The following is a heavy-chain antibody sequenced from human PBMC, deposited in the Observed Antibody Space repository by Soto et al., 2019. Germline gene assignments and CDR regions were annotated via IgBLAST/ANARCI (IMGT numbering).Heavy chain of an antibody. CDR2: INAGNADT. Sequence: ASVKVSCKASGYTFSNYAMHWVRQAPGQGLEWMGWINAGNADTKYSQKFQGRVTLSRDTSASAAYMELSSLRSEDTAVYYCARAPPYSVSSPRSYYYGMDVWGQGTTVTVSS. CDR3: ARAPPYSVSSPRSYYYGMDV. CDR1: GYTFSNYA. V-gene: IGHV1-3*01. D-gene: IGHD1-26*01. J-gene: IGHJ6*02.